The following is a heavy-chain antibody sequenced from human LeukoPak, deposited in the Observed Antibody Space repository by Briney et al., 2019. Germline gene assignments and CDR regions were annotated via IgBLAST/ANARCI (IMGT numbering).Heavy chain of an antibody. CDR3: ARLNSPGWFDP. D-gene: IGHD4-23*01. Sequence: SETLSLTCTVSGYSITRGSYWGWIRQPPGKGLEWIANIYHSGSTYYNPSLKSRVTISVDTSKNQFSLKLSSVTAADTALYYCARLNSPGWFDPWGQGTLVTVSS. CDR2: IYHSGST. J-gene: IGHJ5*02. V-gene: IGHV4-38-2*02. CDR1: GYSITRGSY.